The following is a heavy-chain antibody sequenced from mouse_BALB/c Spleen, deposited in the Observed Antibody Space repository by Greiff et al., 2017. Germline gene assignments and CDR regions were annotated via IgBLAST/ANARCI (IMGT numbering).Heavy chain of an antibody. CDR3: ARETGTRYFDV. Sequence: EVKLVESGPGLVKPSQTVSLTCTVTGISITTGNYRWSWIRQFPGNKLEWIGYIYYSGTITYNPSLTSRTTITRDTSKNQFFLEMNSLTAEDTATYYCARETGTRYFDVWGAGTTVTVSS. CDR1: GISITTGNYR. D-gene: IGHD4-1*01. J-gene: IGHJ1*01. V-gene: IGHV3-5*02. CDR2: IYYSGTI.